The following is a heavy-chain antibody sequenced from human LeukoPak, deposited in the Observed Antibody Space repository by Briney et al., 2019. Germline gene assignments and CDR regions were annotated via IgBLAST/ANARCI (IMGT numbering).Heavy chain of an antibody. D-gene: IGHD2-2*03. CDR3: ARLGVDIVVVPAAILPSI. Sequence: SETLSLTCTVSGGSISSGGYYWGWIRQPPGKGLEWIGSIYHSGSTYYNPSLKSRVTISVDTSKNQFSLKLSSVTAADTAVYYCARLGVDIVVVPAAILPSIWGQGTMVTVSS. CDR2: IYHSGST. CDR1: GGSISSGGYY. V-gene: IGHV4-39*07. J-gene: IGHJ3*02.